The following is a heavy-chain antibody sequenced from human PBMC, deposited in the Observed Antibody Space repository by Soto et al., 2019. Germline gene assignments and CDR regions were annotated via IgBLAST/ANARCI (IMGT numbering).Heavy chain of an antibody. CDR3: ALGRTFVRGGRRCYFDL. V-gene: IGHV4-30-4*01. Sequence: QVRLQESGPGLVRPSQTLSLTCTVSGVPLSSGSYFWTWVRRAPGKALEWIGDLRLRGGTIYTPSLKGRISMSVDVSRNQFFLRLNSVSVAATAVYYCALGRTFVRGGRRCYFDLWGQGTLVNVFS. J-gene: IGHJ4*03. CDR1: GVPLSSGSYF. D-gene: IGHD3-10*02. CDR2: LRLRGGT.